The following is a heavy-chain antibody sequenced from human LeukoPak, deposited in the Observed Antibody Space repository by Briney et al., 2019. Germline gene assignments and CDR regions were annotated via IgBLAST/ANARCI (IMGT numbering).Heavy chain of an antibody. V-gene: IGHV4-59*01. CDR2: VYYTGNT. J-gene: IGHJ4*02. CDR1: SGSITNYY. CDR3: ARSHPGYFYFDF. D-gene: IGHD2-21*01. Sequence: SETLSLTCTVSSGSITNYYWHWFRQPPGKGLEWIGYVYYTGNTNYKSSLKGRVIMSVDTSKNHFSLKLSSVTAADTAVYYCARSHPGYFYFDFWGQGTVVTVSS.